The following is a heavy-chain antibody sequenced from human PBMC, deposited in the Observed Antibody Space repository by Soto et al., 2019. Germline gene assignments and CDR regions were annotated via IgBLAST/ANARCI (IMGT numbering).Heavy chain of an antibody. Sequence: HPGGSLRLSCAASGFTFSSYGMHWVRQAPGKGLEWVAVIWYDGSNKYYADSVKGRFTISRDNSKNTLYLQMNSLRAEDTAVYYFAREALRDWNDGPNAFDIWGQGTMVTVSS. CDR1: GFTFSSYG. J-gene: IGHJ3*02. CDR2: IWYDGSNK. CDR3: AREALRDWNDGPNAFDI. V-gene: IGHV3-33*01. D-gene: IGHD1-1*01.